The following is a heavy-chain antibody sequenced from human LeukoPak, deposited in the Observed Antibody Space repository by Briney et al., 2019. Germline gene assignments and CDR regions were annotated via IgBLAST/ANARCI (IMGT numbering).Heavy chain of an antibody. D-gene: IGHD3-9*01. V-gene: IGHV1-3*01. Sequence: ASVKVSCKASGGTFSSYPFTWVRQAPGQGLEWMGWINAGNGNTKYSQKFQGRVTITRDTSASTAYMELSSLRSEDTAVYYCARDRYYDILTGYIPQWYFDLWGRGTLVTVSS. CDR1: GGTFSSYP. CDR2: INAGNGNT. CDR3: ARDRYYDILTGYIPQWYFDL. J-gene: IGHJ2*01.